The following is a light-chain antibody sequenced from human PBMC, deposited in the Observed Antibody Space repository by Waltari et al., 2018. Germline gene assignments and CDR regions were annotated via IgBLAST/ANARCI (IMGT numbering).Light chain of an antibody. J-gene: IGKJ2*01. CDR2: KAS. V-gene: IGKV1-5*03. CDR3: QQYHSYSPYT. Sequence: DIQMTQSPSILSASLGDRVTITCRASQTISIYLAWYQQKPGKAPNFLIYKASTLESGVPSRFSGSGSGTEFTLTISSLQPDDFATYYCQQYHSYSPYTFGQGTTLDIK. CDR1: QTISIY.